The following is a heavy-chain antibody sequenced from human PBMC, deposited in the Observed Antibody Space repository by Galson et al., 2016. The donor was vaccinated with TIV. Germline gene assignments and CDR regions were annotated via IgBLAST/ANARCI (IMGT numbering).Heavy chain of an antibody. V-gene: IGHV3-23*01. Sequence: SCAASGFTFSIFAMTWVRQAPGMGLEWVSAISGGGGSTYYADSVKGRFTVSRDNSKNTVFLQMNSLRAEDTAVYYCTKVPSSGFSYYYGLDVWGQGTTVTVSS. J-gene: IGHJ6*02. CDR2: ISGGGGST. D-gene: IGHD3-22*01. CDR1: GFTFSIFA. CDR3: TKVPSSGFSYYYGLDV.